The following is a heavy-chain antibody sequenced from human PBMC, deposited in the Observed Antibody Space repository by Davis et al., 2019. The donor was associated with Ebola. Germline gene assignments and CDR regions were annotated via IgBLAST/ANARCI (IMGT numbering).Heavy chain of an antibody. CDR2: ISGSDDST. D-gene: IGHD3-16*01. CDR1: GFTFSSYA. Sequence: GGSLRLSCAASGFTFSSYAMSWVRQAPGKGLEWVSAISGSDDSTYYADSVKGRFTISRDDSNNTAHLQMNSLKTEDTALYYCVRSRDYVGSLDIWGHGTLVTVSS. J-gene: IGHJ3*02. CDR3: VRSRDYVGSLDI. V-gene: IGHV3-23*01.